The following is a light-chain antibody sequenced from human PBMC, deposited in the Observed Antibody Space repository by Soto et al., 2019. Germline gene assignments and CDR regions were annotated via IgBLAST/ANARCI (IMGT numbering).Light chain of an antibody. Sequence: DIEMTQSPSSLSASVGDRVTITCRASQSISNYLNWYQQKPGKAPKLLIYDASNLETGVPSRFSGSGSGTDITFTISSLQPEDIATYYCQQYDNLPLTFGGGTKVDIK. CDR2: DAS. CDR3: QQYDNLPLT. CDR1: QSISNY. J-gene: IGKJ4*01. V-gene: IGKV1-33*01.